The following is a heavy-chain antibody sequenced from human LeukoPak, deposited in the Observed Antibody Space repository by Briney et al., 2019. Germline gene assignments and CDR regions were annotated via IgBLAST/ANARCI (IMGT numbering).Heavy chain of an antibody. CDR1: GYTFTSYG. J-gene: IGHJ3*02. D-gene: IGHD2-15*01. CDR3: ARDSAPFSSGGTHAFDI. CDR2: ISAYNGNT. Sequence: ASVKVSCKASGYTFTSYGISWVRQAPGQGLEWMGWISAYNGNTNYAQKLQGRVTMTTDTSTSTAYMELRSPRSDDTAVYYCARDSAPFSSGGTHAFDICGQGTMVTVSS. V-gene: IGHV1-18*01.